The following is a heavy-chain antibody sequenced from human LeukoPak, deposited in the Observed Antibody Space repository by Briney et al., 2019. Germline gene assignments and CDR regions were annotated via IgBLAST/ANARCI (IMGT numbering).Heavy chain of an antibody. CDR1: GGSISSSSYY. D-gene: IGHD4-17*01. J-gene: IGHJ2*01. V-gene: IGHV4-39*07. CDR2: IYYSGIS. CDR3: ARAPAGAVTTLDL. Sequence: SQTLSLTCTVSGGSISSSSYYWGWIRQPPGKGLEWIGSIYYSGISYYNPSFKSRVTISVGTSKNQFSLKLSSVTAADTAVYYCARAPAGAVTTLDLWGRGTVVTVSS.